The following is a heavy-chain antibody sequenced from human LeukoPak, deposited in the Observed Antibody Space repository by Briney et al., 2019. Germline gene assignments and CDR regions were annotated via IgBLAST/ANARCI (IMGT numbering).Heavy chain of an antibody. V-gene: IGHV3-23*01. CDR3: AKEYYYDSSGYGDY. CDR1: GFTFSSYA. Sequence: GGSLRLSCAASGFTFSSYAMSCVRQAPGKGLEWVSAISGSGGSTYYADSVKGRFTISRDNSKNTLYLQMNSLRAEDTAVYYCAKEYYYDSSGYGDYWGQGTLVTVSS. D-gene: IGHD3-22*01. CDR2: ISGSGGST. J-gene: IGHJ4*02.